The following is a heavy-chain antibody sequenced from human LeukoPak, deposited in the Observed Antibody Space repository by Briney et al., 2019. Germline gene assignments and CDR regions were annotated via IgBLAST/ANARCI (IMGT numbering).Heavy chain of an antibody. V-gene: IGHV4-34*01. Sequence: PSETLSLTCAVYGGSFSGYYWSWTRQPPGKGLEWIGEINHSGSTNYNPSLKSRVTISVDTSKNQFSLKLSSVTAADTAVYYCARRNDYWGQGTLVTVSS. CDR3: ARRNDY. J-gene: IGHJ4*02. CDR1: GGSFSGYY. CDR2: INHSGST.